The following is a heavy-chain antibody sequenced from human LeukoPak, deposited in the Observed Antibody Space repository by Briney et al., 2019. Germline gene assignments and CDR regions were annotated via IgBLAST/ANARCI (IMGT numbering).Heavy chain of an antibody. Sequence: GGSLRLSCAASGFTFSSYSMNWVRQAPGKGLEWVSSIGSSSSYIYYADSVKGRFTISRDNAKNSLYLQMNSLRAEDTAVYYCARGGYCSSTSCYVNYYYGMDVWGKGTTVTVSS. CDR1: GFTFSSYS. CDR3: ARGGYCSSTSCYVNYYYGMDV. CDR2: IGSSSSYI. J-gene: IGHJ6*04. D-gene: IGHD2-2*01. V-gene: IGHV3-21*01.